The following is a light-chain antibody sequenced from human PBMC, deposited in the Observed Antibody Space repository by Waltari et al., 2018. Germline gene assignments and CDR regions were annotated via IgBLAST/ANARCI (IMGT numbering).Light chain of an antibody. Sequence: SYELTQSPSVSVSPGQTARITCSGDPLPKQYTFWYQQKPGQAPVMVIYKDTERPSGIPERLSDSSSGTTATLTISAVQAEDEADYYCQSTDSSGNYVVFGGGTKLTVL. CDR3: QSTDSSGNYVV. CDR1: PLPKQY. V-gene: IGLV3-25*03. CDR2: KDT. J-gene: IGLJ2*01.